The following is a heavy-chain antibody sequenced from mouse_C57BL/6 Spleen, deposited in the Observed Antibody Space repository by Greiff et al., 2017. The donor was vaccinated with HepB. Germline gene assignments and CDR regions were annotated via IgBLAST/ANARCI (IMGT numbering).Heavy chain of an antibody. Sequence: DVQLQESGPGLVKPSQSLSLTCSVTGYSITSGYYWNWIRQFPGNKLEWMGYISYDGSNNYNPSLKNRISITRNTSKNQFFLKLNSVTTEDTATYYCAREGYYGSRVRGFAYWGQGTLVTVSA. CDR1: GYSITSGYY. J-gene: IGHJ3*01. CDR3: AREGYYGSRVRGFAY. V-gene: IGHV3-6*01. D-gene: IGHD1-1*01. CDR2: ISYDGSN.